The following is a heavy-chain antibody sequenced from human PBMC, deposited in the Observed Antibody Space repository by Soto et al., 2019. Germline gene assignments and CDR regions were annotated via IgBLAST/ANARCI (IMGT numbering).Heavy chain of an antibody. CDR1: GFSFSTYA. D-gene: IGHD2-21*02. CDR2: ITGSGGTT. Sequence: EVQLLESGGGLVQPGGSPRLSCAASGFSFSTYAMSWVRQAPGKGLEWVSAITGSGGTTYYADSVKGRFTISRDNFKNTLYLHMNSLRPEDTAVYYCAKDLAPNQIRVTTPFDYCGQGTLVAVSS. CDR3: AKDLAPNQIRVTTPFDY. J-gene: IGHJ4*02. V-gene: IGHV3-23*01.